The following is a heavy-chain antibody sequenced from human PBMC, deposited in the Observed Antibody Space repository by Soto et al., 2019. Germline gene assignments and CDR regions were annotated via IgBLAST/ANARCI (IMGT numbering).Heavy chain of an antibody. J-gene: IGHJ5*02. V-gene: IGHV1-18*01. CDR1: GFIFTNYG. D-gene: IGHD6-19*01. Sequence: QVQLVQSGPEMKKPGASMKVSYKGSGFIFTNYGFNWVRQAPGQGLEWVGWVSAANGYTRSAQKFQDRLIMTTDSSTNTAYMELGGLGPDDTALYYCAKGRSIAVPEGSWGQGTLVTVSS. CDR2: VSAANGYT. CDR3: AKGRSIAVPEGS.